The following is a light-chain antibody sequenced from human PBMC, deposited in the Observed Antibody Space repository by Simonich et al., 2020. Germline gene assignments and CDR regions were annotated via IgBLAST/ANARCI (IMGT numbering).Light chain of an antibody. Sequence: EIVMTQSPATLSVSPGERATLSCRASQSVSSTLAWYQQKPGQAPRLLIYGASTRAPAIPARFSGSGSGTEFTLTISSMQSEDFAVYYCQQYYSTPWTFGQGTKVEIK. CDR3: QQYYSTPWT. CDR1: QSVSST. J-gene: IGKJ1*01. V-gene: IGKV3-15*01. CDR2: GAS.